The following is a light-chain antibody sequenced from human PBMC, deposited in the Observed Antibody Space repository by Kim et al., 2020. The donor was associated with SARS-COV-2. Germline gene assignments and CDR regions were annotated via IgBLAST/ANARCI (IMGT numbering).Light chain of an antibody. Sequence: QSALTQPRSVSGSPGQSVTISCTGTSSDVGGYNYVSWYQQHPGKAPKLILHDVNRRPSGVPDRFYGSKSGNTASLTISGLQAEDEADYHCCSYAGSYTLVFGAGTKLTGL. CDR3: CSYAGSYTLV. V-gene: IGLV2-11*01. J-gene: IGLJ2*01. CDR2: DVN. CDR1: SSDVGGYNY.